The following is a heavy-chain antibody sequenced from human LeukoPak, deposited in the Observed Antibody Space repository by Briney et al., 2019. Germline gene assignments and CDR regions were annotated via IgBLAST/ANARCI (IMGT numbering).Heavy chain of an antibody. D-gene: IGHD6-19*01. V-gene: IGHV1-2*02. J-gene: IGHJ3*02. CDR2: INPNSGGT. Sequence: GASVKLSCTASGYTFTGYYMHWVRQAPGQGLEWMGWINPNSGGTNYAHKFQGRVTMTRDTSISRAYMELSRLRSDDTAVYYCAGGSRIGVAVDAFYIWGQGTMVTVSS. CDR1: GYTFTGYY. CDR3: AGGSRIGVAVDAFYI.